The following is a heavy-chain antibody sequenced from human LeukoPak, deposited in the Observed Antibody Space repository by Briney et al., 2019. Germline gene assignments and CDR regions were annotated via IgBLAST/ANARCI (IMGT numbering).Heavy chain of an antibody. Sequence: ASVKVSCKASGYTFTSYGISWVRQAPGQGLEWMGWISAYNGNTNYAQKLQGRVTMTTDTSTSTAYMELRSLRSDDTAVYYCARSTYYDILTGYYPDYWGQGTLVTVSS. CDR3: ARSTYYDILTGYYPDY. CDR1: GYTFTSYG. D-gene: IGHD3-9*01. V-gene: IGHV1-18*01. J-gene: IGHJ4*02. CDR2: ISAYNGNT.